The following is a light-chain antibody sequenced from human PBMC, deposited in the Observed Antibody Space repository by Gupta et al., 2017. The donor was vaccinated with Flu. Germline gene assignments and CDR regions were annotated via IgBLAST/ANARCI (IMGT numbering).Light chain of an antibody. CDR1: SSDIGGRT. Sequence: QSVLTQPPSASGTPGQRVTITCSGSSSDIGGRTVNWYQQLPATAPKLLIFSNNQRPSGVPDRFSGSKSGTSASLAISGLQSEDEADYYCGTWDDSLNGYVFGTGTKVTAL. V-gene: IGLV1-44*01. CDR2: SNN. J-gene: IGLJ1*01. CDR3: GTWDDSLNGYV.